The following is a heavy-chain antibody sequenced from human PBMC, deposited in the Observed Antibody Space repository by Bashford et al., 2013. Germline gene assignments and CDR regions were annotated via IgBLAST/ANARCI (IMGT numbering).Heavy chain of an antibody. Sequence: ASVKVSCEVSGNTLTRLSIQWVRQAPGEGLEWMGGLDPQDGKTVYAQKFQGRLTLTEDTSTDTAYMDLSSLRSEDTAVYYCVRRSRSFGALDIWGQGTMVTVSS. CDR1: GNTLTRLS. CDR2: LDPQDGKT. V-gene: IGHV1-24*01. J-gene: IGHJ3*02. CDR3: VRRSRSFGALDI. D-gene: IGHD3-16*01.